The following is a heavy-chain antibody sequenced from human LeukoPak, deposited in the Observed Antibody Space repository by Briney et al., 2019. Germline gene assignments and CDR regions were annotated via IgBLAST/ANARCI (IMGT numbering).Heavy chain of an antibody. J-gene: IGHJ3*01. CDR3: ARSAYYDFWSGYL. V-gene: IGHV3-7*03. D-gene: IGHD3-3*01. Sequence: PGGSLRLSCAASGFTFSSYWMSWVRQAPGKGLEWVANIKQDGSEKYYVDSVKGRFTISRDNAKNSLYLQMNSLRAEDTAVYYCARSAYYDFWSGYLWGQGTMVTVSS. CDR1: GFTFSSYW. CDR2: IKQDGSEK.